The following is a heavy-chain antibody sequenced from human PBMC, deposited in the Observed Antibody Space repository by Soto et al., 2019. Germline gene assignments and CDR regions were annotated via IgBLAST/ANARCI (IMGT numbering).Heavy chain of an antibody. D-gene: IGHD3-10*01. CDR1: GGSFSGYY. V-gene: IGHV4-34*01. J-gene: IGHJ6*02. CDR3: ARGFRGSVRGVIAYYYYYGMDV. Sequence: QVQLQQWGAGLLKPSETLSLTCAVYGGSFSGYYWSWIRQPPGKGLEWIGEINHSGSTNYNPSLKKRVTISGDTFKDRFSLKLSSVTAADSAVYYCARGFRGSVRGVIAYYYYYGMDVWGQGTTVTVSS. CDR2: INHSGST.